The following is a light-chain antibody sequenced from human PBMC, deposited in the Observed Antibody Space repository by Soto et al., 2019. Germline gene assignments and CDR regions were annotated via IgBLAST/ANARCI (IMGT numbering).Light chain of an antibody. Sequence: EIVMTQSPATLSVSPGDRATLSCRAGQSVSSNLAWYQQKPGQAPRLLIYGASTRATGIPARFSGSGSGTEFTLTISSLQSEDFAVYYCQRYNAWPITFGQGTRLAIK. V-gene: IGKV3-15*01. CDR3: QRYNAWPIT. CDR1: QSVSSN. CDR2: GAS. J-gene: IGKJ5*01.